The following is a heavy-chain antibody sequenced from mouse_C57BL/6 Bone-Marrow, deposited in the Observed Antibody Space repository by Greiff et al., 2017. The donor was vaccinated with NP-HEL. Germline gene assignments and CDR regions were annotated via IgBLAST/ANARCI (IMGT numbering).Heavy chain of an antibody. Sequence: QVQLQQPGAELVKPGASVKLSCKASGYTFTSYWMQWVKQRPGPGLDWIGEIDPSDSYPNYNQKFKGKATLAVDTSSSTAYMQLSSLTSEDSAVDYCARDCPYYYGSSYGFAYWGQGTLVTVSA. D-gene: IGHD1-1*01. CDR2: IDPSDSYP. J-gene: IGHJ3*01. CDR3: ARDCPYYYGSSYGFAY. V-gene: IGHV1-50*01. CDR1: GYTFTSYW.